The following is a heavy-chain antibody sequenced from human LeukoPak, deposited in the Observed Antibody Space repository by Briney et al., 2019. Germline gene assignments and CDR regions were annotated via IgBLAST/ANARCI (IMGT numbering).Heavy chain of an antibody. CDR2: ISYDGSNK. Sequence: GGSLRLSCAASGFTFSGYAMHWVRQAPGKGLEWVAVISYDGSNKYYADSVKGRFTISRDNSKNTLYLQMNSLRAEDTAVYYCAKGRMEWELLPATGDYWGQGTLVTVSS. V-gene: IGHV3-30-3*01. D-gene: IGHD1-26*01. J-gene: IGHJ4*02. CDR3: AKGRMEWELLPATGDY. CDR1: GFTFSGYA.